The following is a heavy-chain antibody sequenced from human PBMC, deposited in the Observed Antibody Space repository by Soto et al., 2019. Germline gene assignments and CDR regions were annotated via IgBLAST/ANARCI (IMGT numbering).Heavy chain of an antibody. Sequence: SEILSLTCAVYGGSFSGYYWSWIRQPPGKGLEWIGEINHSGSTNYNPSLKSRVTISVDTSKNQFSLKLSSVTAADTAVYYCARGLMVRGVPLPHYWGLGTLVTVSS. CDR2: INHSGST. V-gene: IGHV4-34*01. CDR3: ARGLMVRGVPLPHY. D-gene: IGHD3-10*01. CDR1: GGSFSGYY. J-gene: IGHJ4*02.